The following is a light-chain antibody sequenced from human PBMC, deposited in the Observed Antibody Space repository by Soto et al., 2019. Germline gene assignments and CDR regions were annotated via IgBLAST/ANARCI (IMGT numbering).Light chain of an antibody. CDR2: AAS. CDR1: QSISSY. V-gene: IGKV1-39*01. J-gene: IGKJ4*01. CDR3: QQSYSTPR. Sequence: DIQMTQSPSSLSASVGDRVTITCRASQSISSYLNWYQQKPGKAPKLLIYAASSLQSGVPSRFSGSGSGTAFTLTISSLQPEAFATYYCQQSYSTPRFGGGTKVEIK.